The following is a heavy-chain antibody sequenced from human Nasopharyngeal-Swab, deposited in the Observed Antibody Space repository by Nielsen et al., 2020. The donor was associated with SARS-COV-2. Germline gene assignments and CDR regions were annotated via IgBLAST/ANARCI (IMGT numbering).Heavy chain of an antibody. CDR1: GFTFSSYG. CDR3: ARDSPGTDSSGYDDAFDI. Sequence: GGSLRLSCAASGFTFSSYGMHWVRQAPGKGLEWVAVIWYDGSNKYYADSVKGRFTISRDNSKNTLYLQMNSLRAEDTAVYYCARDSPGTDSSGYDDAFDIWGRGTMVTVSS. J-gene: IGHJ3*02. CDR2: IWYDGSNK. D-gene: IGHD3-22*01. V-gene: IGHV3-33*01.